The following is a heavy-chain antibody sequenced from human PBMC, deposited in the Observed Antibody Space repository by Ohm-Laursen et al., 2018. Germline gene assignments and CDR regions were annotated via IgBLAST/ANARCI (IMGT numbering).Heavy chain of an antibody. CDR3: ARFGVNHGMDV. V-gene: IGHV3-7*01. CDR2: IKVDGSEK. D-gene: IGHD3-16*01. J-gene: IGHJ6*02. Sequence: LRLSCAASGFTFSSYWMTWVRQPPGKGLEWVARIKVDGSEKYYVDSVKGRFTISRDDAKNSLYLQMSSLRAEDTAVYYCARFGVNHGMDVWGQGTTVTVSS. CDR1: GFTFSSYW.